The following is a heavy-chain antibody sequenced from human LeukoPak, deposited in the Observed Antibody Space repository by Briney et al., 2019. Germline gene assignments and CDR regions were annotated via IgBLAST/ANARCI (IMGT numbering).Heavy chain of an antibody. Sequence: PGGSLRISCAASGFTFSSYAMHWVRQAPGKGLEWVAVISYDGSNKYYADSVKGRFTISRDNSKNTLYLQMNSLRAEDTAVYYCARVRGITYYYDSSGYLDYWGQGTLVTVSS. CDR3: ARVRGITYYYDSSGYLDY. CDR1: GFTFSSYA. CDR2: ISYDGSNK. J-gene: IGHJ4*02. V-gene: IGHV3-30-3*01. D-gene: IGHD3-22*01.